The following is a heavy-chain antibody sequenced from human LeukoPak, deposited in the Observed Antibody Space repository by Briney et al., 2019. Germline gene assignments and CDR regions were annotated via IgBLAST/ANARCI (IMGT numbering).Heavy chain of an antibody. CDR3: VKDRVTEAYGMEV. Sequence: GGSLRLPCAASGFIFSSYGMHWVRQAPGKGLEWVAVIRNDGSHKYYADSVKGRFTISRDNSKNTLVLQMNSLTAEDTAVYYCVKDRVTEAYGMEVWGQGTTVTVSS. CDR1: GFIFSSYG. V-gene: IGHV3-30*02. CDR2: IRNDGSHK. J-gene: IGHJ6*02.